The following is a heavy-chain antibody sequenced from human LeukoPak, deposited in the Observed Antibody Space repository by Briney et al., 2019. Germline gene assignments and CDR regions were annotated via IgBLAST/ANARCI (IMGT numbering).Heavy chain of an antibody. Sequence: RSGGSLRLSCAASGFTFSSYAMSWVRQAPGKGLEWVSAISGSGGSTYYADSVKGRFTIFRDNSKNTLYLQMNSLRAEDTAVYYCAKHGGWEPLPDFDYWGQGTLVTVSS. D-gene: IGHD1-26*01. CDR3: AKHGGWEPLPDFDY. CDR2: ISGSGGST. J-gene: IGHJ4*02. CDR1: GFTFSSYA. V-gene: IGHV3-23*01.